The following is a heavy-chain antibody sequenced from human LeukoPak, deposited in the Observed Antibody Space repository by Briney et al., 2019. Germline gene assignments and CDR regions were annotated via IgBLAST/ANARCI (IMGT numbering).Heavy chain of an antibody. Sequence: NPGGSLRLSCAASGFTFSSYSMNWVRQAPGKGLEWVSSLSSSSSYIYYADSVKGRFTISRDNAKNSLYLQINSLRAEDTAVYDGASLVVVPAAAGGDWFDPWGQGTLVTVSS. D-gene: IGHD2-2*01. V-gene: IGHV3-21*01. CDR3: ASLVVVPAAAGGDWFDP. CDR1: GFTFSSYS. CDR2: LSSSSSYI. J-gene: IGHJ5*02.